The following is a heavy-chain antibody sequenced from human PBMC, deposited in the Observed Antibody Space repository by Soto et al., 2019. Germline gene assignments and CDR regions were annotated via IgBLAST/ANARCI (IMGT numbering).Heavy chain of an antibody. J-gene: IGHJ5*02. CDR1: GFTFSSFG. D-gene: IGHD5-12*01. V-gene: IGHV3-30*18. CDR3: AKERSVVATTPASAS. CDR2: ASYDGSYK. Sequence: QVQLVESGGGVVQPGRSLRLSCAASGFTFSSFGMHWVRQAPGKGLEWVAVASYDGSYKYYADSVKGRFTISRDNSKNPLYLQMNILRAEDPAVYYCAKERSVVATTPASASWGQGTLVTVSS.